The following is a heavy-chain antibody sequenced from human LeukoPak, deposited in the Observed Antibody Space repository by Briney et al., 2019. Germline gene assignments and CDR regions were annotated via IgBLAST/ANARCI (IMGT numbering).Heavy chain of an antibody. Sequence: GGSLRLSCAASGFTFSSYSMNWVRQAPGKGLEWVSSISSSSSYIYYADSVKGRFTISRDNAKNSLYLQMNSLRAEDTAVYYCARFLHSSGWSNIGNDALDIWGQGTMVTVSS. V-gene: IGHV3-21*01. CDR2: ISSSSSYI. CDR3: ARFLHSSGWSNIGNDALDI. D-gene: IGHD6-19*01. CDR1: GFTFSSYS. J-gene: IGHJ3*02.